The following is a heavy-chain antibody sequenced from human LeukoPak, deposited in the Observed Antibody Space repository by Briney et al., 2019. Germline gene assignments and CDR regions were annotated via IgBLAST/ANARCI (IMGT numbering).Heavy chain of an antibody. Sequence: SETLSLTYTVSGGSISSGSYYWSWIRQPAGKGLEWIGRIYTSGRTNYNPSLKSRVTISVDTSKNQFSLKLSSVTAADTAVYYCARDVFSSSGWGNNPRGWFDPWGQGTLVTVSS. CDR3: ARDVFSSSGWGNNPRGWFDP. V-gene: IGHV4-61*02. CDR1: GGSISSGSYY. CDR2: IYTSGRT. J-gene: IGHJ5*02. D-gene: IGHD6-25*01.